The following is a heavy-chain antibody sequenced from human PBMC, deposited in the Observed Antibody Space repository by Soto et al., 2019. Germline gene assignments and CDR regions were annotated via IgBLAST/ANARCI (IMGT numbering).Heavy chain of an antibody. CDR1: GGSISSSSYY. V-gene: IGHV4-39*01. CDR2: IYYSGST. Sequence: PSETLSLTCTVSGGSISSSSYYWGWIRQPPGKGLEWIGSIYYSGSTYYNPSLKSRVTISVDTSKNQFPLKLSSVTAADTAVYYCARHPLSPYSSGWRAGWFDPWGQGTLVTVSS. J-gene: IGHJ5*02. CDR3: ARHPLSPYSSGWRAGWFDP. D-gene: IGHD6-19*01.